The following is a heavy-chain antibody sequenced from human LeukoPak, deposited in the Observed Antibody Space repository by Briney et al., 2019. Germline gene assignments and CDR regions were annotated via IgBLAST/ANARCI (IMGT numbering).Heavy chain of an antibody. J-gene: IGHJ1*01. Sequence: PSQTLSLTCTVSGGSISSGGYYWSWIRQHPGKGLEWIGYIYYSGSTYYNPSLKSRVTISVDTSKNQFSLKLSSVTAADTAVYYCARDVRGAARLYPTSFQHWGQGTLVTVSS. CDR3: ARDVRGAARLYPTSFQH. CDR1: GGSISSGGYY. V-gene: IGHV4-31*03. D-gene: IGHD6-6*01. CDR2: IYYSGST.